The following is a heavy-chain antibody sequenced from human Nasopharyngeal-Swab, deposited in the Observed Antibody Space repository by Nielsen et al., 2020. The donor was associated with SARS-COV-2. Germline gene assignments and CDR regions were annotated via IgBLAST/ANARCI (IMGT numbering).Heavy chain of an antibody. V-gene: IGHV4-59*01. J-gene: IGHJ6*02. CDR3: ARDRPAAADSNYYYGMDV. D-gene: IGHD6-13*01. Sequence: GSLRLSCTVSGGSISSYYWSWIRQPPGKGLEWIGYIYYSGSTNYNPSLKSRVTISVDTSKNQFSLKLSSVTAADTAVYYCARDRPAAADSNYYYGMDVWGQRTTVTVSS. CDR1: GGSISSYY. CDR2: IYYSGST.